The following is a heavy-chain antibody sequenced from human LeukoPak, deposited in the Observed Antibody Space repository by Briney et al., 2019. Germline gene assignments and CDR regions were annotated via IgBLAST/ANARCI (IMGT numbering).Heavy chain of an antibody. CDR2: INSDGSST. J-gene: IGHJ5*02. CDR3: VRRSTFYSGSGSYPHFDP. Sequence: PGGSLRLSCAASGFTLSGYWMHWIRQVPGKGLVWVSDINSDGSSTSYASSVKGRFTISRDNAKNKVYLQMTNLRAEDTAVYYCVRRSTFYSGSGSYPHFDPWGRGTLVTVSS. V-gene: IGHV3-74*01. D-gene: IGHD3-10*01. CDR1: GFTLSGYW.